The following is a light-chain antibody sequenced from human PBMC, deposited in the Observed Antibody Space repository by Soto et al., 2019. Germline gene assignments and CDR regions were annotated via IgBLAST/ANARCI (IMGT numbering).Light chain of an antibody. CDR3: SSFTSINTWV. CDR1: SSDVGGYNY. Sequence: QSALTQPASVSGSPGQSITTSCTGTSSDVGGYNYVSWYQQHPGKAPKLMIYEVSNRPSGVSNRFFGSKSGNTASLTISGLQTEDEADYYCSSFTSINTWVFGGGTKLTVL. CDR2: EVS. J-gene: IGLJ3*02. V-gene: IGLV2-14*01.